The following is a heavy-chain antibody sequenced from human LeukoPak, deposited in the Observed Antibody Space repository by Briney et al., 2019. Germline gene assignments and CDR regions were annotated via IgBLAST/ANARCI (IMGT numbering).Heavy chain of an antibody. V-gene: IGHV4-4*07. CDR1: GGSISSFY. Sequence: SETLSLTCTVSGGSISSFYWSWIRQPAGKGLEWIGRIYTSGSTNYNPSLRSRVTMSVDMSKNQFSLKLRSVTAADTAVYYCARDVVAARGSFDYWGQGTLVTVSS. D-gene: IGHD2-2*01. CDR2: IYTSGST. CDR3: ARDVVAARGSFDY. J-gene: IGHJ4*02.